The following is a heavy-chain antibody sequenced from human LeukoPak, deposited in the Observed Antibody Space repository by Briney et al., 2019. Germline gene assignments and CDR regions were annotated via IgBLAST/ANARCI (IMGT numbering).Heavy chain of an antibody. CDR2: INAGNGNT. CDR1: GYTFTGYH. Sequence: GASVKVSCKASGYTFTGYHMHWVRQAPGQRLEWMGWINAGNGNTKYSQKFQGRVTITRDTSASTAYMELSSLRSEDTAVYYCARDRVTAMVTNGVFDYWGLGTLVTVSS. V-gene: IGHV1-3*01. D-gene: IGHD5-18*01. J-gene: IGHJ4*02. CDR3: ARDRVTAMVTNGVFDY.